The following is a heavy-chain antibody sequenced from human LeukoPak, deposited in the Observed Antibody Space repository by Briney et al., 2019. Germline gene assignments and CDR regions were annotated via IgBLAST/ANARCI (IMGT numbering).Heavy chain of an antibody. CDR1: GYTFTSYG. V-gene: IGHV1-18*01. Sequence: RASVKVSCKASGYTFTSYGISWVRQAPGQGLEWMGWISAYNGKTNYAQKLQGRVTMTTDTSTSTAYMELRSLRSDGTAVYYSARLYPPIYDSSGYYYVWYFDYWGQGTLVTVSS. D-gene: IGHD3-22*01. J-gene: IGHJ4*02. CDR2: ISAYNGKT. CDR3: ARLYPPIYDSSGYYYVWYFDY.